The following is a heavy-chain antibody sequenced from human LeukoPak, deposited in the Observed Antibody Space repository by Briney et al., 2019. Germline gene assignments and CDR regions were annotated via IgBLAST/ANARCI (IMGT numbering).Heavy chain of an antibody. V-gene: IGHV3-11*04. CDR2: ISSNGSTI. Sequence: KPGGSLRLSCAASGFTFSDYYLSWIRQAPGKGLEWVSYISSNGSTIYYADSVKGGFTISRDNAKNSLYLQMNSLRAEDTAVYYCARVPLPYDFWSGFLYYFDYWGQGALVTVSS. CDR3: ARVPLPYDFWSGFLYYFDY. D-gene: IGHD3-3*01. J-gene: IGHJ4*02. CDR1: GFTFSDYY.